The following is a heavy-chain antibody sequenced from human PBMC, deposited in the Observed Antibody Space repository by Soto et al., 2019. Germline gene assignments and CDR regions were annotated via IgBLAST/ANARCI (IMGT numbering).Heavy chain of an antibody. CDR3: ARVDYYESSGYYGY. D-gene: IGHD3-22*01. CDR2: ISGYNGNT. CDR1: GYTFTIYG. V-gene: IGHV1-18*04. J-gene: IGHJ4*02. Sequence: QVQLVQSGAEVKKPGASVKVSCKASGYTFTIYGISWVRQAHGQGLEWMGWISGYNGNTDYAQNLQDRVTLTTDASTSSVYMELRSLRSDDTAVYYCARVDYYESSGYYGYWGQGTQITVSS.